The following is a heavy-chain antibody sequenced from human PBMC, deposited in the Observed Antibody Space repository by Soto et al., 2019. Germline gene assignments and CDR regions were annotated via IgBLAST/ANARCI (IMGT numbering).Heavy chain of an antibody. Sequence: GGSLRLSCTVSGFAFNNYGINWVRQAPGKGLEWVSSISKSDYTYYSDSVKGRFTISRDNAKNSVSPQMNTLRVEDTAVYYCAREDSIIIPAVSDFWGLGTLVTVSS. CDR2: ISKSDYT. V-gene: IGHV3-21*01. J-gene: IGHJ4*02. CDR1: GFAFNNYG. CDR3: AREDSIIIPAVSDF. D-gene: IGHD3-22*01.